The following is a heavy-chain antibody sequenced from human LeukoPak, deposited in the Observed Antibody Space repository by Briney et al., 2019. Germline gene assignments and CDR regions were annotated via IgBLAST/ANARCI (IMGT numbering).Heavy chain of an antibody. V-gene: IGHV1-69*13. CDR2: IIPIFDTA. J-gene: IGHJ4*02. D-gene: IGHD3-10*01. CDR1: GGTFNNYA. CDR3: ARDATLLWFGETLGGNFDY. Sequence: SVKVSCKASGGTFNNYAFSWVRQAPGQGPEWMGGIIPIFDTAHYAQKFQGRVTITADESTSTAYMELSSLRSEDTAVYYCARDATLLWFGETLGGNFDYWGQGTLVTVSS.